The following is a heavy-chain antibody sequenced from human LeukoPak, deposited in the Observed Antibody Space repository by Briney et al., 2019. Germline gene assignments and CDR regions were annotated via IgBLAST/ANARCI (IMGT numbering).Heavy chain of an antibody. D-gene: IGHD5-18*01. Sequence: PGRSLRLSCAASGFTFSSYAMHWVRQAPGKGLEWVAVISYDGSNKYYADSVKGRFTISRDNSKNTLYLQMNSLRAEDTAVYYCAKPDSPWWIQLWGLPYWGQGTLVTVSS. CDR2: ISYDGSNK. J-gene: IGHJ4*02. CDR1: GFTFSSYA. CDR3: AKPDSPWWIQLWGLPY. V-gene: IGHV3-30*18.